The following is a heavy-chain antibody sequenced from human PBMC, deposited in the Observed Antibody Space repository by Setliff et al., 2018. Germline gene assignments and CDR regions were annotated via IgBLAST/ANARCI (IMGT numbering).Heavy chain of an antibody. J-gene: IGHJ6*02. CDR1: GGSISSGDYY. Sequence: KPSETLSLTCTVSGGSISSGDYYWSWIRQPPGKGLEWIGYIYYSGSTYYNPSLKSRVTISVDTSKNQFSLKLSSVTAADTAVYYCARGYYDILTGYYGSPYYYGMDVWGQGTTVTVSS. D-gene: IGHD3-9*01. CDR2: IYYSGST. V-gene: IGHV4-30-4*08. CDR3: ARGYYDILTGYYGSPYYYGMDV.